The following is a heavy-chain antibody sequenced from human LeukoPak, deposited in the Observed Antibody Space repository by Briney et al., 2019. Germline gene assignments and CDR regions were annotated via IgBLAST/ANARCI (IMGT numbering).Heavy chain of an antibody. CDR2: SSAYNDNT. J-gene: IGHJ6*03. V-gene: IGHV1-18*01. CDR3: ARISGTTVDYYYYYMDV. Sequence: ASVKVSCKASGYTFTSYGISWVRQAPGQGLEWMGWSSAYNDNTNYAQKLQGRVTMTTDTSTSTAYMDLRSLRSDDTAVYYCARISGTTVDYYYYYMDVWGQGTTVTVSS. D-gene: IGHD1-7*01. CDR1: GYTFTSYG.